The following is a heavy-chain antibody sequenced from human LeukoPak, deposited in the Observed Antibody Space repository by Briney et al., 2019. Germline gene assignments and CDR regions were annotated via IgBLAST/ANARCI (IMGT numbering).Heavy chain of an antibody. CDR3: AKRYCSSSTCYWFAFDI. CDR1: GFTFSAYV. J-gene: IGHJ3*02. Sequence: PGGSLRLSCAASGFTFSAYVMSWVRQAPGRGLEWVSSIGGGDGTTYYVDSVKGRFTISRDNSRNTLYLQMNSLRAEDTAVYYCAKRYCSSSTCYWFAFDIWGQGTMVTVSS. D-gene: IGHD2-2*01. CDR2: IGGGDGTT. V-gene: IGHV3-23*01.